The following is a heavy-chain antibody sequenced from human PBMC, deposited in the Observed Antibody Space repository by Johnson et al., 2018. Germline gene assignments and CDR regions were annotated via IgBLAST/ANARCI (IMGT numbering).Heavy chain of an antibody. D-gene: IGHD3-22*01. CDR2: IYSGGST. CDR3: ARDTRGYSYEYIQD. Sequence: EVQLVESGGGLIQPGGSLRLSCAASGFTVSSNYMSWVRQAPGKGLEWVSGIYSGGSTYYANAVKGRFTISRDNSKNTLYLQMASLRAEDMALYYCARDTRGYSYEYIQDWGQGTLVTVSS. J-gene: IGHJ1*01. CDR1: GFTVSSNY. V-gene: IGHV3-66*03.